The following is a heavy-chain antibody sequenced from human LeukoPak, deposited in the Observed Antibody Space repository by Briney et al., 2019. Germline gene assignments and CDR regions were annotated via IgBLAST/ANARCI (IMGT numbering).Heavy chain of an antibody. Sequence: ASVKVSCKASGYIFTKYVVHWVRQAPGQRPEWMGWIKAGNGDTKYSQNFQDRLTITWDTSASKVYMELSSLTSEDTALYYCARDDCGDTCYPGGYWGQGTLVTVSS. CDR2: IKAGNGDT. V-gene: IGHV1-3*01. D-gene: IGHD2-21*01. J-gene: IGHJ4*02. CDR3: ARDDCGDTCYPGGY. CDR1: GYIFTKYV.